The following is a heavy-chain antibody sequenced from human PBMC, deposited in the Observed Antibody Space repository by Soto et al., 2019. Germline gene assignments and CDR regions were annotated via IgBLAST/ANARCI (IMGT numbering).Heavy chain of an antibody. Sequence: SETLSLTCTVSGGSISSYYWSWIRQPPGKGLEWIGYIYYSGSTNYNPSLKSRVTISVDTSKNQFSLKLSSVTAADTAVYYCARVSPGYDFWSGYTHFDYWGQGTLVTVSS. J-gene: IGHJ4*02. CDR1: GGSISSYY. V-gene: IGHV4-59*01. D-gene: IGHD3-3*01. CDR2: IYYSGST. CDR3: ARVSPGYDFWSGYTHFDY.